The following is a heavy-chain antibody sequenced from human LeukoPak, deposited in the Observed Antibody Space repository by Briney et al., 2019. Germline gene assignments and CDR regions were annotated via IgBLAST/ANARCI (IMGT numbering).Heavy chain of an antibody. CDR2: ISYDGSNK. CDR3: ARDLSRYYYDSSGYFGY. V-gene: IGHV3-30-3*01. CDR1: YA. J-gene: IGHJ4*02. Sequence: YAMHWVRQAPGKGLEWVAVISYDGSNKYYADSVKGRFTISRDNSKNTLYLQMNSLRAEDTAVYYCARDLSRYYYDSSGYFGYWGQGTLVTVSS. D-gene: IGHD3-22*01.